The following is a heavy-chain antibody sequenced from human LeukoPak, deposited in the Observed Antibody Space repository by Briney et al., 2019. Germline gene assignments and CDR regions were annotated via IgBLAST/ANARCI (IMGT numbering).Heavy chain of an antibody. V-gene: IGHV3-23*05. CDR1: EFIFSDYA. CDR3: AKFEGATIPGWFNDY. D-gene: IGHD6-19*01. J-gene: IGHJ4*02. CDR2: FDMTTYPT. Sequence: GGSLRLSCAASEFIFSDYAMGWVRQAPGKGLEWVSTFDMTTYPTFYADSVKGRFTISRDNSKNTLYLQMNSLRTEDTAVYFCAKFEGATIPGWFNDYWGQGILVTVSS.